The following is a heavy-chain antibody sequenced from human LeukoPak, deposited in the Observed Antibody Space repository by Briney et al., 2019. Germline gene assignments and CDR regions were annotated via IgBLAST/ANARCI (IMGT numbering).Heavy chain of an antibody. CDR3: ARYRAFDI. J-gene: IGHJ3*02. V-gene: IGHV4-59*01. Sequence: SETLSLTCTVSGGSISGYYWSWIRQPPGEGLEWIGYIYNSGNTNYNPSLKSRVTISVDTSTNQFSLKLTSVTAADTAVYYCARYRAFDIWGRGTLVTVSS. CDR2: IYNSGNT. CDR1: GGSISGYY.